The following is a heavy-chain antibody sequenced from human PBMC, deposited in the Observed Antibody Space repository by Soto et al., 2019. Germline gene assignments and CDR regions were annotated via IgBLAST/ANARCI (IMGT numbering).Heavy chain of an antibody. CDR1: GYTFTSYG. J-gene: IGHJ6*03. CDR3: ARGPLSDSWSGYTYYYYYMDV. Sequence: ASVKVSCKASGYTFTSYGISWVRQAPGQGLEWMGWISAYNGNTNYAQKLQGRVTMTTDTSTSTAYMELRSLRSDDTAVYYCARGPLSDSWSGYTYYYYYMDVWGKGTTVTVSS. D-gene: IGHD3-3*01. CDR2: ISAYNGNT. V-gene: IGHV1-18*01.